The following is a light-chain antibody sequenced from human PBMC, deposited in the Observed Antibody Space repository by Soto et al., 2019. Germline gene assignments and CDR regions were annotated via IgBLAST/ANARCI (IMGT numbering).Light chain of an antibody. V-gene: IGLV2-14*03. Sequence: QPASVSGSPGQSITISCTGTNSDVGSYKYVSWYQQHPGKAPKLMIYDVSNRPSGVSNRFSGSKSGNTASLTISGLQAEDEADYYCNSYTTSSTLVFGTGTKLTVL. CDR3: NSYTTSSTLV. J-gene: IGLJ1*01. CDR2: DVS. CDR1: NSDVGSYKY.